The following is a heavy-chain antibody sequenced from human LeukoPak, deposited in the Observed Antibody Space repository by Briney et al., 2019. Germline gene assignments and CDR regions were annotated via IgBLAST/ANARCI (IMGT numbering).Heavy chain of an antibody. CDR3: ARHDSTGFYFSPTYGMDV. Sequence: SETLSLTCTVSGGSISSYYWGWIRQPPGKGLEWLGSIYFSGRTYYNPSLKSRVTISVDTSKNQFSLNLSSVTAADTAVYYCARHDSTGFYFSPTYGMDVWGQGTTVTVSS. CDR2: IYFSGRT. D-gene: IGHD3-22*01. J-gene: IGHJ6*02. CDR1: GGSISSYY. V-gene: IGHV4-39*01.